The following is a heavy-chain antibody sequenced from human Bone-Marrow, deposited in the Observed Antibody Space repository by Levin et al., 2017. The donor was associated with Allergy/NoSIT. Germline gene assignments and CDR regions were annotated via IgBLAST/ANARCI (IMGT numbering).Heavy chain of an antibody. CDR3: AREGSSSSLGLGASDY. J-gene: IGHJ4*02. Sequence: GESLKISCAASGFTFSSYAMHWVRQAPGKGLEWVAVISYDGSNKYYADSVKGRFTISRDNSKNTLYLQMNSLRAEDTAVYYCAREGSSSSLGLGASDYWGQGTLVTVSS. V-gene: IGHV3-30-3*01. CDR1: GFTFSSYA. D-gene: IGHD6-6*01. CDR2: ISYDGSNK.